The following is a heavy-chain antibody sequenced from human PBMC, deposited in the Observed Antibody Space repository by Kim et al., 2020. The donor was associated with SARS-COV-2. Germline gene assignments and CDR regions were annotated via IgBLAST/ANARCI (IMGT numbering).Heavy chain of an antibody. CDR2: IRDKANTSTT. Sequence: GGSLRLSCAASGFTFSDHYMDWVRQAPGKGLEWVGRIRDKANTSTTEYAATVKGRFSISRDDSKYSVYLQMNSLKIEDTAVYYCARARDTTWASAYSDYWGQGTLVTVSS. D-gene: IGHD3-16*01. V-gene: IGHV3-72*01. CDR1: GFTFSDHY. CDR3: ARARDTTWASAYSDY. J-gene: IGHJ4*02.